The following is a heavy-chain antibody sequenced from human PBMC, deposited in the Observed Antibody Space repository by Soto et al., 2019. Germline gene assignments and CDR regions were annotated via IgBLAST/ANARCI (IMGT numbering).Heavy chain of an antibody. V-gene: IGHV1-18*01. J-gene: IGHJ6*01. D-gene: IGHD3-9*01. Sequence: ASVKVSCKASGYTFTSYGISWVRQAPGQGLEWMGWISAYNGNTNYAQKLQGRVTMTTDTSASTAYMELSSLRSEDTAVYYCARGGYFDWLFRSDYYGMDVSGQGTSVTVS. CDR1: GYTFTSYG. CDR2: ISAYNGNT. CDR3: ARGGYFDWLFRSDYYGMDV.